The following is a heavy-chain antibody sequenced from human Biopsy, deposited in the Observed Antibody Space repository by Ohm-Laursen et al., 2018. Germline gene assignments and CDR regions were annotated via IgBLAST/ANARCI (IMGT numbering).Heavy chain of an antibody. Sequence: PGTLSLTCAVSGGSIINNYWSWIRQPPGKGLEWIGYIFNSANTYYNPSLKNLITISGDTSKNQFSLKLNSVTAADTAVYYCARGDYFDSNGYFWFDPWGQGTLVTVSS. V-gene: IGHV4-59*12. J-gene: IGHJ5*02. CDR2: IFNSANT. CDR3: ARGDYFDSNGYFWFDP. D-gene: IGHD3-22*01. CDR1: GGSIINNY.